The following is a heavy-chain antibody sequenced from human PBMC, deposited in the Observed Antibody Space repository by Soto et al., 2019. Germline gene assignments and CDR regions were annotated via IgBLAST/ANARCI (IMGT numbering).Heavy chain of an antibody. J-gene: IGHJ6*03. V-gene: IGHV1-2*04. CDR3: AREVSTTLYYYYMDV. Sequence: ASVKVSCKASRYTFTIYYMHWVRQAPGQGLEWMGWINPNSGGTNYAQKFQGWVTISVDTSKNQFSLKLSSVTAADTAVYYCAREVSTTLYYYYMDVWGKGTTVTVSS. CDR1: RYTFTIYY. D-gene: IGHD2-2*01. CDR2: INPNSGGT.